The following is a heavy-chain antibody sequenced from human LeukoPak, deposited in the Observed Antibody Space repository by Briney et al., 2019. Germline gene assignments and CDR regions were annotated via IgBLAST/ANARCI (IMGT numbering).Heavy chain of an antibody. Sequence: PGGSLRLSCAASGFTFSSYSMNWVRQAPGKGLEWVSSISSSSSNRYYADSVKGRFTISRDNAKNSLYLQMNSLRAEDTAVYYCARDLDLGTSNNWFDPWGQGTLVTVSS. CDR1: GFTFSSYS. CDR2: ISSSSSNR. J-gene: IGHJ5*02. D-gene: IGHD3-16*01. CDR3: ARDLDLGTSNNWFDP. V-gene: IGHV3-21*01.